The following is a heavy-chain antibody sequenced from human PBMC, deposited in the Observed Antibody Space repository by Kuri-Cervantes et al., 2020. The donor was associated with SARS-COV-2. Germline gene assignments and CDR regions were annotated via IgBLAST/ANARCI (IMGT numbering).Heavy chain of an antibody. Sequence: LSLTCAASGFPFSDYRMNWIRQSPGKGLEWVSCIDGYSPYIHYADSVKGRFTISRDNAKSSVFLQMNSLRAEDTAVYYCTTSMIVSAAHYFDYWGQGIPVTVSS. V-gene: IGHV3-21*01. CDR2: IDGYSPYI. CDR3: TTSMIVSAAHYFDY. J-gene: IGHJ4*02. D-gene: IGHD3-22*01. CDR1: GFPFSDYR.